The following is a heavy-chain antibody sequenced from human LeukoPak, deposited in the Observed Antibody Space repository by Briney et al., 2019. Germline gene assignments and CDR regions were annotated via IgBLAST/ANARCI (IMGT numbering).Heavy chain of an antibody. CDR1: GFTFSNHG. D-gene: IGHD5-12*01. CDR2: ISVNGDIT. V-gene: IGHV3-23*01. J-gene: IGHJ4*02. CDR3: AKDDAWLRFLY. Sequence: PGGSLRLSCAASGFTFSNHGMNGVRQAPGKGLKGVSGISVNGDITYYADSVKGRFTISRDNSKNTLYLQMNSLSAEDTAIYYCAKDDAWLRFLYWGQGTMVTVSS.